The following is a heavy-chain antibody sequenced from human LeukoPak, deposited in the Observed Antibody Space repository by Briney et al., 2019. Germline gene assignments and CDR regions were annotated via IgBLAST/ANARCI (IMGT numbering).Heavy chain of an antibody. Sequence: GRSLRLSCAASGFIFSSYAMHWVRQAPGKGLEWVAVISYDGSNKYYADSVKGRFTISRDNSKNTLYLQMNSLRAEDTAVYYCARDPETYGSGSYCDYWGQGTLVTVSS. CDR1: GFIFSSYA. V-gene: IGHV3-30-3*01. CDR3: ARDPETYGSGSYCDY. D-gene: IGHD3-10*01. CDR2: ISYDGSNK. J-gene: IGHJ4*02.